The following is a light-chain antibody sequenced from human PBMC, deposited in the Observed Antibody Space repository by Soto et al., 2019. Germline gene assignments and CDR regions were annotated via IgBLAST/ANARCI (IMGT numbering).Light chain of an antibody. CDR3: QKSYSTPPIFT. CDR1: QSISSY. V-gene: IGKV1-39*01. Sequence: DIQMTQSPSSLSASVGDRVTITCRASQSISSYLNWYQQKPGKAPKLLIYAASSLQSGVPSRFSGSGSGTDFTLTISSLQPEDFATYYCQKSYSTPPIFTFGPGTKVDIK. J-gene: IGKJ3*01. CDR2: AAS.